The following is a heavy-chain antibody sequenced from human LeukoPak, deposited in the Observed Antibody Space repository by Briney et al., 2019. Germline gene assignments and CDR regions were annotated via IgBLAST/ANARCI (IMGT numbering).Heavy chain of an antibody. V-gene: IGHV3-21*01. CDR3: ARSPPPYYYSYGMDV. CDR1: GFTISSYR. CDR2: ISSSSSYI. Sequence: PGGSLRLSCAASGFTISSYRMNWVRQAPGKRLEWVSSISSSSSYIYYADSVKGRFTISRDNAKNSLYLQMNSLRAEDTAVYYCARSPPPYYYSYGMDVRGQATTLTVSS. J-gene: IGHJ6*02.